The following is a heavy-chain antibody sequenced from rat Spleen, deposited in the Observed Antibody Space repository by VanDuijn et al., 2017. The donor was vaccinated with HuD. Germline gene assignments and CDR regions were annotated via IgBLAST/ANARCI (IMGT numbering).Heavy chain of an antibody. CDR1: GFSLTSYN. D-gene: IGHD2-1*01. CDR2: IWNIGGT. V-gene: IGHV2-41*01. Sequence: QVQLKESGPGLVQPSQTLSLTCTVAGFSLTSYNVHWIRQSPGKGLEWMGVIWNIGGTRYNSALESRLSISKDTAKSQVFLKMNRLQTEDTATYYCARDENVYTYLLFAYWGQGTLVTVSS. CDR3: ARDENVYTYLLFAY. J-gene: IGHJ3*01.